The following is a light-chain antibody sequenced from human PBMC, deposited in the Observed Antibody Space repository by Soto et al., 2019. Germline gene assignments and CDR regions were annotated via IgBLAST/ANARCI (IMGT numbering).Light chain of an antibody. Sequence: EIVLTQSPGTLSLSPGEGATLSCRASQSVSSSNLAWYQQKPGQAPRLLIYGASTRATGIPDRFSGSGSGTEFTLTISSLQSEDFAVYYCQQYNSWPPITFGQGTRLEIK. CDR2: GAS. V-gene: IGKV3-15*01. CDR3: QQYNSWPPIT. CDR1: QSVSSSN. J-gene: IGKJ5*01.